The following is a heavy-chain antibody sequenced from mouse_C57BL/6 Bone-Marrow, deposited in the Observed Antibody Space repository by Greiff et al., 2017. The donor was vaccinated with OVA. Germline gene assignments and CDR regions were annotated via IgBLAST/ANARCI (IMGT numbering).Heavy chain of an antibody. CDR2: INPSTGGT. V-gene: IGHV1-42*01. CDR3: AREGYYWYFDV. J-gene: IGHJ1*03. CDR1: GYSFTGYY. Sequence: EVMLVESGPELVKPGASVKISCKASGYSFTGYYMNWVKQSPEKSLEWIGEINPSTGGTTYNQKFKAKATLTVDKSSSTAYMQLKSLTSEDSAVYYCAREGYYWYFDVWGTGTTVTVSS. D-gene: IGHD2-2*01.